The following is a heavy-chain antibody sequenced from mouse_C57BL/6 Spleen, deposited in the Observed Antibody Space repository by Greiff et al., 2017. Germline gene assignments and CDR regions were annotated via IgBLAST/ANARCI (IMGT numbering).Heavy chain of an antibody. CDR1: GYTFPSYW. J-gene: IGHJ3*01. D-gene: IGHD1-1*01. CDR3: ARNYATTGGSSYPFAY. V-gene: IGHV1-72*01. Sequence: QVQLQQPGAELVKPGASVKLSCKASGYTFPSYWMPWVKPRPGRGLEWIGRIDPNSGGTKYNEKFKSKATLTVDKPSSTAYMQLSSLTSEDSAVYYCARNYATTGGSSYPFAYWGQGTLVTVSA. CDR2: IDPNSGGT.